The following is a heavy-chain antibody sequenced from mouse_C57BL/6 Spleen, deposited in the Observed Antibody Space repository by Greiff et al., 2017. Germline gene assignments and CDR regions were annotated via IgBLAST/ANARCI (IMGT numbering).Heavy chain of an antibody. J-gene: IGHJ4*01. CDR2: IDPETGGT. CDR3: TRVGGVREDMDY. CDR1: GYTFTDYE. Sequence: QVQLQQSGAELVRPGASVTLSCKASGYTFTDYEMHWVKQTPVHGLEWIGAIDPETGGTAYNQKFKGKAILTADKSSSTAYMGLRSLTSEDAAVYDCTRVGGVREDMDYWGQGTSVTVSS. V-gene: IGHV1-15*01. D-gene: IGHD1-1*02.